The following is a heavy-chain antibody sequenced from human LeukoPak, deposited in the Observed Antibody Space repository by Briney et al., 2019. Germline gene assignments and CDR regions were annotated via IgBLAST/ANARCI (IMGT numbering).Heavy chain of an antibody. J-gene: IGHJ6*02. CDR3: ASLRGSGSYYTYYGMDV. D-gene: IGHD3-10*01. CDR1: GGSISSGDYY. V-gene: IGHV4-30-4*01. Sequence: SETLSLTCTVSGGSISSGDYYWSWIRQPPGKGLEWIGEIYHSGSTNYNPSLKSRVTISVDKSKNQFSLKLSSVTAADTAVYYCASLRGSGSYYTYYGMDVWGQGTTVTVSS. CDR2: IYHSGST.